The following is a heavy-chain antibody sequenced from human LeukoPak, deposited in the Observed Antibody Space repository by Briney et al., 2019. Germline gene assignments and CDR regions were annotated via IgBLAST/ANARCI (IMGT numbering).Heavy chain of an antibody. CDR2: IYHSGST. CDR3: ARRDIAAADFDY. D-gene: IGHD6-13*01. V-gene: IGHV4-30-2*01. Sequence: PSETLSLTCAVSGGSISSGGYSWSWIRQPPGKGLEWIGYIYHSGSTYYNPSLKSRVTISVDRSKNQFSLKLSSVTAADTAVYYCARRDIAAADFDYWGQGTLVTVSS. J-gene: IGHJ4*02. CDR1: GGSISSGGYS.